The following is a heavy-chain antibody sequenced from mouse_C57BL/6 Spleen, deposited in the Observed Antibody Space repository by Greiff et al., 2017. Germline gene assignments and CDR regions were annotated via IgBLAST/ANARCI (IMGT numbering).Heavy chain of an antibody. Sequence: EVMLVESGGGLVKPGGSLKLSCAASGFTFSSYAMSWVRQTPEKRLEWVATISDGGSYTYYPDNVKGRFTISRDNAKNNLYLQMSHLKSEDTAMYYCAREGSSGYVGAMDYWGQGTSVTVSS. D-gene: IGHD3-2*02. CDR1: GFTFSSYA. J-gene: IGHJ4*01. V-gene: IGHV5-4*01. CDR3: AREGSSGYVGAMDY. CDR2: ISDGGSYT.